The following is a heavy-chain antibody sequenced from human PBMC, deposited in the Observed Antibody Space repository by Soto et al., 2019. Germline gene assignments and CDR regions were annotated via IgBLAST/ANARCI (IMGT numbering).Heavy chain of an antibody. CDR1: GGSITSGGYS. V-gene: IGHV4-30-2*06. CDR3: ARAFYGVDL. J-gene: IGHJ6*02. CDR2: IYQSGSA. Sequence: SETLSLTCTVSGGSITSGGYSWSWIRQSPGQGLEWIGYIYQSGSAFYNPSLKTRATILVDRSKNQFSLNLTSVTAADAAVYYCARAFYGVDLWGQGTRVTVSS.